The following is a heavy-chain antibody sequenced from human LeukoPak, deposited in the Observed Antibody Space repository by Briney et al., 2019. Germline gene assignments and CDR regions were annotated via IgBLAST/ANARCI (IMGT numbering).Heavy chain of an antibody. CDR1: GDSVSSNSAA. Sequence: SQTLSLTCAISGDSVSSNSAAWSWLRQSPSRGLEWLGRTYYRSKWYSDYAVSVKSRITINPETSKNQFSLQLNSVTPEDTAVYYCAREHSSGWYMFYFDYWGQGTLVTVSS. V-gene: IGHV6-1*01. CDR3: AREHSSGWYMFYFDY. D-gene: IGHD6-19*01. J-gene: IGHJ4*02. CDR2: TYYRSKWYS.